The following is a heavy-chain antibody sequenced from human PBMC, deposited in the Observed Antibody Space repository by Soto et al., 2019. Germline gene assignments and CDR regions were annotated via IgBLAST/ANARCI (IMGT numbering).Heavy chain of an antibody. D-gene: IGHD1-26*01. CDR1: GFTFSTYA. CDR2: ISYDGSNK. V-gene: IGHV3-30-3*01. J-gene: IGHJ4*02. CDR3: ARDRWVTEMFDY. Sequence: QVQLVESGGGVVQPGRSLRLSCAASGFTFSTYAMNWVRQAPGKGLEWVAVISYDGSNKYYADSVKGRFTISRDNSKNTLYMQMNSLRAEDTAVYYCARDRWVTEMFDYWGQGTLVTVSS.